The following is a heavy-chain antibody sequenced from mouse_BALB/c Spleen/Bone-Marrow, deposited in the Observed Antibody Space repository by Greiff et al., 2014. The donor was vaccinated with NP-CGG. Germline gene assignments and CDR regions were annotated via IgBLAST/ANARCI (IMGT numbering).Heavy chain of an antibody. Sequence: VKLQESGAELAKPGASVKMSCKASGYTFTTYWIHWVKQRPGHGLEWIGYINPSTGNTEYNQKFRDRATLTADKSSSTPYMQLSSLTSEDSAVYYCARGLRDWYFDVWGAGTTVTVSS. CDR2: INPSTGNT. V-gene: IGHV1-7*01. D-gene: IGHD2-4*01. CDR3: ARGLRDWYFDV. CDR1: GYTFTTYW. J-gene: IGHJ1*01.